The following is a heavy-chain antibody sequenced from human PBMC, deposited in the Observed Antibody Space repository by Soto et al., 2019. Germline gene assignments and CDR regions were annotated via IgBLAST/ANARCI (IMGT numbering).Heavy chain of an antibody. CDR3: ARGPVGPDGPGDY. CDR2: INAGNGNT. J-gene: IGHJ4*02. V-gene: IGHV1-3*01. CDR1: GYTFTSYA. Sequence: QVQLVQSGAEVKKPGASVKVSCKASGYTFTSYARHWVRQAPGQRLEWMGWINAGNGNTKYSQKFQGRVTITRDTSASTAYMELSSLRSEDTAVYYCARGPVGPDGPGDYWGQGTLVTVSS.